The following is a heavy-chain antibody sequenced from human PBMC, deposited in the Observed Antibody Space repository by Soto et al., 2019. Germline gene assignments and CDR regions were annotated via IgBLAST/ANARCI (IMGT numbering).Heavy chain of an antibody. D-gene: IGHD1-1*01. CDR2: IWYDGSNK. V-gene: IGHV3-33*01. CDR1: GFTFSSYG. Sequence: SLRLSCAASGFTFSSYGMHWVRQAPGKGLEWVAVIWYDGSNKYYADSVKGRFTISRDNSKNTLYLQINSLRGEDTAIYYCARSGDNYTVLDYWGQGTPVTVSS. CDR3: ARSGDNYTVLDY. J-gene: IGHJ4*02.